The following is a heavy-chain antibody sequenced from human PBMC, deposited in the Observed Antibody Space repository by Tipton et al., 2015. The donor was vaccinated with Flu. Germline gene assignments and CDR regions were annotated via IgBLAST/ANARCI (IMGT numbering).Heavy chain of an antibody. J-gene: IGHJ4*02. Sequence: SLRLSCVASGFPFGNYAMDWVRQAPGKGLEWVSSISGRGANTYYADSVQGRFTISRDNSKNTLYLQINSLRAEDAAVYYCAKDLEEGYYEHRNGYGAGFFDHWGQGTRVTVSS. CDR1: GFPFGNYA. V-gene: IGHV3-23*01. CDR2: ISGRGANT. D-gene: IGHD3-16*01. CDR3: AKDLEEGYYEHRNGYGAGFFDH.